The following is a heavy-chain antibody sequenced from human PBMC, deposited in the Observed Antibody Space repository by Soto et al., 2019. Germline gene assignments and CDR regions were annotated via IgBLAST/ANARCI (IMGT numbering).Heavy chain of an antibody. V-gene: IGHV1-18*01. CDR3: ARDQGEQGYYDTSSFNYSPSCFEY. CDR2: ISVYNGLT. CDR1: GYDFLSYG. Sequence: ASVQVSCKASGYDFLSYGISWVRQAPGQGLEWMGWISVYNGLTNYAQKVQDRVTMTADISTSTTYMEVRGLTSDDTATYYCARDQGEQGYYDTSSFNYSPSCFEYWGQGTLVTVSS. J-gene: IGHJ4*02. D-gene: IGHD3-22*01.